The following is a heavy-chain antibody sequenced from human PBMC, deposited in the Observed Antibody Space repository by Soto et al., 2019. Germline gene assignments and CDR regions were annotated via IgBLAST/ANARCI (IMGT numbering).Heavy chain of an antibody. CDR2: IYYSGST. CDR3: ARLMMTTVSNFGY. J-gene: IGHJ4*02. Sequence: PSETLSLTCTVSGGSISSSSYYWGWIRQPPGKGLEWIGSIYYSGSTYYNPSLKSRVTISVDTSKNQFSLKLSSVTAADTAVYYCARLMMTTVSNFGYWGQGTLVTVSS. CDR1: GGSISSSSYY. V-gene: IGHV4-39*01. D-gene: IGHD4-17*01.